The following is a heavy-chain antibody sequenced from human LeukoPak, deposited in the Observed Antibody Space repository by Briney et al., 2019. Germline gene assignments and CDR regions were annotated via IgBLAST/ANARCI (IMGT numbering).Heavy chain of an antibody. CDR3: ARLTALAGHRGAFDI. D-gene: IGHD6-19*01. Sequence: PGGSLRLSCAASGFTFSSYGMHWVRQAPGKGLEWVAVIWYDGSNKYYADSVKGRFTISRDNSKNTLYLQMNSLRAEDTAVYYCARLTALAGHRGAFDIWGPGTMVTVSS. CDR1: GFTFSSYG. V-gene: IGHV3-33*01. CDR2: IWYDGSNK. J-gene: IGHJ3*02.